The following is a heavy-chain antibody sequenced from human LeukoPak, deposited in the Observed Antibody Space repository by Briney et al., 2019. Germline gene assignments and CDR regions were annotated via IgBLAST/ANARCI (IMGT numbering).Heavy chain of an antibody. V-gene: IGHV4-34*01. CDR2: INHSGST. CDR1: GGSFSGYY. J-gene: IGHJ4*02. D-gene: IGHD3-10*01. CDR3: ARVPRITMVRGVIDY. Sequence: PSETLSLTCAVYGGSFSGYYWSWLRQPPGKGLEWIGEINHSGSTNYNPSLKSRVTIPVDTSKNQFSLKLSSVTAADTAVYYCARVPRITMVRGVIDYWGQGTLVTVSS.